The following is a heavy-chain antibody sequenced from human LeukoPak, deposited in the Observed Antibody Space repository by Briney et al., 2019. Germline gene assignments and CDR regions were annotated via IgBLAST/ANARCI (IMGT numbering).Heavy chain of an antibody. J-gene: IGHJ3*02. CDR3: ARLGFLMTPVGAFDI. D-gene: IGHD2-15*01. V-gene: IGHV3-48*01. CDR1: GFTFSSYS. Sequence: PGGSLRLSCAASGFTFSSYSMNWVRQAPGKGLEWVSYISSSSSTIYYADSVKGRFTISRDNAKNSLYLQMNSLRAEDTAVYYCARLGFLMTPVGAFDIWGQGTMVTVSS. CDR2: ISSSSSTI.